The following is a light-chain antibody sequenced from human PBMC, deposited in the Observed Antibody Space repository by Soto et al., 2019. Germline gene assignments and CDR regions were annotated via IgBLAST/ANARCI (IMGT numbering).Light chain of an antibody. J-gene: IGKJ5*01. CDR3: QQFGSSVT. V-gene: IGKV3-20*01. Sequence: EVVVTQSPATLSLSPGERATLSCRASQSVSSNYLAWYQQKPGQAPRLLIYRTSTRATGIPDRFSGSGSGTDFTLTISRLEPEDFAVYYCQQFGSSVTFGQGTRLEIK. CDR1: QSVSSNY. CDR2: RTS.